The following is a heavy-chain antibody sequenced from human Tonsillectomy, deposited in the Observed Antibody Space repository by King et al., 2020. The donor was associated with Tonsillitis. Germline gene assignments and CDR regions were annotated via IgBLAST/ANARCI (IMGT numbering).Heavy chain of an antibody. D-gene: IGHD5-18*01. V-gene: IGHV3-20*04. Sequence: VQLVESGGGVVRPGGSLRLSCAASGFTFDDYGMSWVRQAPGKGLEWVSDINWNGGRTAYADSVKGRFTISRDNAKNSLYLLMNSLRAADTALYYCTRVGRGLIQLWSHFDYWGQGTLVTDSS. CDR3: TRVGRGLIQLWSHFDY. J-gene: IGHJ4*02. CDR2: INWNGGRT. CDR1: GFTFDDYG.